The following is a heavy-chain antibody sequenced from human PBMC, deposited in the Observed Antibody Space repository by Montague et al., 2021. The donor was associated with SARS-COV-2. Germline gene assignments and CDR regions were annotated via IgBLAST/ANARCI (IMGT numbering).Heavy chain of an antibody. V-gene: IGHV4-59*08. CDR3: ARHPGYTNFGVVRYPGGFDY. Sequence: SETLSLTCTVSGGSISSYYWSWIRQPPGKGLEWIGYIYYSGSTNYNPSLKSRVTISVDTSKNQFSLKLSSVTAADTAVYYCARHPGYTNFGVVRYPGGFDYWGQGTLVTVSS. D-gene: IGHD3-3*01. J-gene: IGHJ4*02. CDR1: GGSISSYY. CDR2: IYYSGST.